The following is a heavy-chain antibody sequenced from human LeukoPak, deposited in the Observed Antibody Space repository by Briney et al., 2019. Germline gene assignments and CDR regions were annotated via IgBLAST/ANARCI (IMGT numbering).Heavy chain of an antibody. J-gene: IGHJ4*02. CDR2: ISGSGGST. Sequence: PGGTLRLSCAASGFTFSSYGMSWVRQAPGKGLEWVSAISGSGGSTYYADSVKGRFTISRDNAKDSLYLQMNNLRPEDTAVYYCAREENYSNGWFDYWGQGTLVTVST. CDR3: AREENYSNGWFDY. D-gene: IGHD6-19*01. V-gene: IGHV3-23*01. CDR1: GFTFSSYG.